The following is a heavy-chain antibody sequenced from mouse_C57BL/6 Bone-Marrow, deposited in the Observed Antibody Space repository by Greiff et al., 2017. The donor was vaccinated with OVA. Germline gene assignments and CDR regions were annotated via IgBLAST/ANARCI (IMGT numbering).Heavy chain of an antibody. D-gene: IGHD2-14*01. V-gene: IGHV1-53*01. CDR1: GYTFTSYW. CDR2: ITPSNGGT. J-gene: IGHJ3*01. Sequence: QVQLQQPGTELVKPGASVKLSCNASGYTFTSYWMHWVKQTPGQGLEWIGNITPSNGGTSYNEKFKSQATLTVDKSSSTAYLQLSRLASEDSAVYVSARRVGTYARAYWGQGTLVTVST. CDR3: ARRVGTYARAY.